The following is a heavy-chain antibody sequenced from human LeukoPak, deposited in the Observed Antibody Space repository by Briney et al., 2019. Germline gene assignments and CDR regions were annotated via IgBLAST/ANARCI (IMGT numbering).Heavy chain of an antibody. J-gene: IGHJ4*02. Sequence: SETLSLTCTVSGGSISSYYWSWIRQPPGKGLEWIGYIYYSGSTNYNPSLKSRVTISVDTSKNQFSLKLSSVTAADTAVYYCARGLSRMVRGAQQGYWGQGTLVTVSS. D-gene: IGHD3-10*01. CDR2: IYYSGST. V-gene: IGHV4-59*01. CDR3: ARGLSRMVRGAQQGY. CDR1: GGSISSYY.